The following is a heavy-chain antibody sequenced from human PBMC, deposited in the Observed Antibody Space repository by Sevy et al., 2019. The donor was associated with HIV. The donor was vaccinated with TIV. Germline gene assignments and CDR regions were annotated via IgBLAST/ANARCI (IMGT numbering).Heavy chain of an antibody. J-gene: IGHJ4*02. Sequence: SETLSLTCAVSGGSISSGGYSWSWIRQPPGKGLEWIGYIYHSGSTYYNPSLKSRVTISVDRPKNQFSLKLSSVTAADTAVYYCARGREQLVPLFDYWGQGTLVTVSS. D-gene: IGHD6-6*01. CDR2: IYHSGST. CDR3: ARGREQLVPLFDY. V-gene: IGHV4-30-2*01. CDR1: GGSISSGGYS.